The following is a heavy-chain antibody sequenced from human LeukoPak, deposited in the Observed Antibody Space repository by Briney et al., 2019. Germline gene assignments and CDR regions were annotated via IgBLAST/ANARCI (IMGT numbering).Heavy chain of an antibody. V-gene: IGHV4-39*01. D-gene: IGHD3-10*01. J-gene: IGHJ4*02. CDR1: GGSISSSSYY. Sequence: SETLSLTCTVSGGSISSSSYYWGWIRQPPGKGLEWIGSIYYSGSTYYNPSLKSRVTISVDTSKNQFSLKLSSVTAADMAVYYYARHINMVRGVIDYWGQGTLVTVSS. CDR3: ARHINMVRGVIDY. CDR2: IYYSGST.